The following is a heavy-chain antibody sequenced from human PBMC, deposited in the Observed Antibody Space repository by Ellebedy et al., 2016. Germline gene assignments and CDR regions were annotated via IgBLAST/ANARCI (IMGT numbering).Heavy chain of an antibody. Sequence: GSLRLSCTVSGYSISSGYYWGWIRQPPGKGLEWIGSIYHSGTTYYNPSLKSRVTILVDTSKNHFSLKLRSVTAADTAVYYCARMSRGGSYSDYWGQGTLVTVSS. D-gene: IGHD3-10*01. CDR3: ARMSRGGSYSDY. V-gene: IGHV4-38-2*02. J-gene: IGHJ4*02. CDR2: IYHSGTT. CDR1: GYSISSGYY.